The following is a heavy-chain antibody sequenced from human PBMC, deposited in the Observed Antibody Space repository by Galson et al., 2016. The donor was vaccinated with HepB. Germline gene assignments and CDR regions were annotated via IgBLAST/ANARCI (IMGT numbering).Heavy chain of an antibody. CDR3: ARDADWNLDY. V-gene: IGHV1-18*01. Sequence: SVKVSCKASGYTLTSYGISWVRQAPGQGLEWMGWINTYSGNTNYGKRLQGRVTMTTDTSTSTAYMELRSLRSDDTAVYYCARDADWNLDYWGQGTLVTVSS. D-gene: IGHD1-1*01. J-gene: IGHJ4*02. CDR1: GYTLTSYG. CDR2: INTYSGNT.